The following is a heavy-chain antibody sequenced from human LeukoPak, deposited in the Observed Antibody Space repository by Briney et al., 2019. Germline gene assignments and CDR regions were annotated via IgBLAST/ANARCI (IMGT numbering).Heavy chain of an antibody. Sequence: SETLSLTCTVSGGSISSYYWSWIRQPPGKGLEWIGYIYYSGSTNYNPSLKSRVTISVDTSKNQFSLKLSSVTAADTAVYYCASSGIAVAGTTAFDIWGQGTMVTVSS. V-gene: IGHV4-59*08. J-gene: IGHJ3*02. CDR3: ASSGIAVAGTTAFDI. CDR2: IYYSGST. D-gene: IGHD6-19*01. CDR1: GGSISSYY.